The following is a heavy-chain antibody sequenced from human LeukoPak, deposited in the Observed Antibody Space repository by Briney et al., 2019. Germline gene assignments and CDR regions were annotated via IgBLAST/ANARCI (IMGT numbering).Heavy chain of an antibody. CDR1: GFSFSAYA. Sequence: PGGSLRLSCAGPGFSFSAYAMTWVRQTPEKGLEGVSAISGGGDYIYYADSVRGRFTASRDNSKSTMFLQMNSLRADDTAIYFCAKNYGVSRPFYDYWGQGILVIVSS. V-gene: IGHV3-23*01. J-gene: IGHJ4*02. CDR3: AKNYGVSRPFYDY. D-gene: IGHD4-17*01. CDR2: ISGGGDYI.